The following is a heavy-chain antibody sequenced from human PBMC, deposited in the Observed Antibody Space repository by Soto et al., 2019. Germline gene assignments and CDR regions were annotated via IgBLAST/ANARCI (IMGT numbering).Heavy chain of an antibody. Sequence: GGSLRLSCAASGFTFSSYGMHWVRQAPGKGLEWVAVIWYDGSNKYYADSVKGRFTISRDNSKNTLYLQMNSLRAEDTAVYYCASCRNDSYYYGLDVWGQGTTVTVSS. V-gene: IGHV3-33*01. J-gene: IGHJ6*02. D-gene: IGHD1-1*01. CDR2: IWYDGSNK. CDR3: ASCRNDSYYYGLDV. CDR1: GFTFSSYG.